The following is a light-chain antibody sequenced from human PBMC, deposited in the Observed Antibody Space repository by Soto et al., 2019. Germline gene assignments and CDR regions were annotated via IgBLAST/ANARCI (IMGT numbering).Light chain of an antibody. CDR1: QSVSSSY. CDR2: GAS. CDR3: QQYGASPYT. Sequence: EIVLTQSPGTLSLSPGERATLSCRASQSVSSSYLAWYQQKPGQAPRLLIYGASSRATGIPDRFSSSGSGTDFTLTIRRLEPEDFAVYYCQQYGASPYTFGQGTKLETK. J-gene: IGKJ2*01. V-gene: IGKV3-20*01.